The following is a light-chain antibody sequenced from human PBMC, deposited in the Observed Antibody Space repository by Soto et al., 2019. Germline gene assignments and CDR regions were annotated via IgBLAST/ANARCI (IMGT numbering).Light chain of an antibody. Sequence: EIVLTQSPGTLSLSPRERATLSCRASPSVSSRNLAWYQQKPGQAPRLLIYGASSRATGIPDRFSGSGSVTYFSLTINRLEPEDFAVYYCDQYSDLPYTCGQGTKLEGK. CDR3: DQYSDLPYT. CDR1: PSVSSRN. J-gene: IGKJ2*01. CDR2: GAS. V-gene: IGKV3-20*01.